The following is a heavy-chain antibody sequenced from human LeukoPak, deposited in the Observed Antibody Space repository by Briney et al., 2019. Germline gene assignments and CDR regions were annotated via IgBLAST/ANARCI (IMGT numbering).Heavy chain of an antibody. V-gene: IGHV1-18*04. CDR1: GYTFTNYY. Sequence: ASVKVSCKASGYTFTNYYMHWVRQAPGQGLEWMGWISAYNGNTNYAQKLQGRVTMTTDTSTSTAYMELRSLRSDDTAVYYCARDSAGDYWGQGTLVTVSS. CDR2: ISAYNGNT. CDR3: ARDSAGDY. J-gene: IGHJ4*02.